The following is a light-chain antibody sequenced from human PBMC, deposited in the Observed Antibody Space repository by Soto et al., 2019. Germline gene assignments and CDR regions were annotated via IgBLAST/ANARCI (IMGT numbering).Light chain of an antibody. V-gene: IGLV2-18*02. CDR2: EVS. Sequence: QSALTQPPSVSGSPGQSVTISCTGTSTDFVGYNRVSWYQQPPGTAPKLMIYEVSNRPSGVSNRFSGSKSGNTASLTISGLQAEDDADYYCSSYTSSGTYVFGTGTKVTVL. CDR1: STDFVGYNR. J-gene: IGLJ1*01. CDR3: SSYTSSGTYV.